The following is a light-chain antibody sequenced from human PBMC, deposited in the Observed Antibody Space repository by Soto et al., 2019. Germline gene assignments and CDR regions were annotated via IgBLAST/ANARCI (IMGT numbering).Light chain of an antibody. J-gene: IGLJ3*02. CDR3: SSYAGTNNWV. V-gene: IGLV2-8*01. CDR1: NSDVGAYNY. CDR2: EVS. Sequence: QSALTQPPSASGSPGQSVTISCTGTNSDVGAYNYVSWYQQHPGKVPKLMIYEVSKRPSGVPDRFSGSKSGNTASLTVSGLQAEDEADYYCSSYAGTNNWVFGGGTKVTVL.